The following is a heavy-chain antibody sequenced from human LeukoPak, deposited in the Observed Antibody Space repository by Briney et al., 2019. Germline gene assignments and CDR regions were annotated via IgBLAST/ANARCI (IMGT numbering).Heavy chain of an antibody. CDR2: IKQDGTDK. V-gene: IGHV3-7*01. Sequence: GGSLRLPCAASGLSFSNYWMSWVRQAPGKGLEWVANIKQDGTDKYYVDSVKGRFTVSRDNAKQSLYLQVNSLRVEDTAIYYCARLHNSGYSINWGQGTMVTVSS. CDR3: ARLHNSGYSIN. J-gene: IGHJ3*01. D-gene: IGHD3-22*01. CDR1: GLSFSNYW.